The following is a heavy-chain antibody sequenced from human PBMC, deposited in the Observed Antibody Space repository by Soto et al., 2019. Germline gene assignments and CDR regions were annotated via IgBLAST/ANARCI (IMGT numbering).Heavy chain of an antibody. Sequence: QVQLQESGPGLVKPSGTLSLTCTVSGDSISDSNWWTWVRQPPGKGLEWNGEVYHSGRANYNPSLRSRVTMSADTLKNHFNLRLSSVTAADTAVYYCAKTIGSGSYMPFWGQGTLVAVSP. CDR1: GDSISDSNW. V-gene: IGHV4-4*02. CDR3: AKTIGSGSYMPF. D-gene: IGHD3-10*01. J-gene: IGHJ4*02. CDR2: VYHSGRA.